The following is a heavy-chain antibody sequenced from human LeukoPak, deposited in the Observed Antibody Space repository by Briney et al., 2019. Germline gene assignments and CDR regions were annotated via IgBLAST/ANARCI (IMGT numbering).Heavy chain of an antibody. J-gene: IGHJ4*02. CDR1: GYTFTSCG. Sequence: ASVKVSCKASGYTFTSCGISWVRQAPGQGLEWMGWISAYNGNTNYAQKLQGRVTMTTDTSTSTAYMELRSLRSDDTAVYYCARASRVLRYFDWLSSSAGPGGGNHYFDYWGQGTLVTVSS. D-gene: IGHD3-9*01. CDR3: ARASRVLRYFDWLSSSAGPGGGNHYFDY. CDR2: ISAYNGNT. V-gene: IGHV1-18*01.